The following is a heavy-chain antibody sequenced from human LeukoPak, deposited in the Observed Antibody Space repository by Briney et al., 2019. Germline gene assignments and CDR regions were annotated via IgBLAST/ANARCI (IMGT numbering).Heavy chain of an antibody. J-gene: IGHJ4*02. CDR2: IKQDGSEK. CDR1: GFTFSSYW. CDR3: ARPNYDFWSGRGSFAY. D-gene: IGHD3-3*01. Sequence: GGSLRLSCAASGFTFSSYWMSWVRQAPGKGLEWVANIKQDGSEKYYVDSVKGRFTISRDNAKNSLYLQMNSLRAEDTAVYYCARPNYDFWSGRGSFAYWGQGTLVTVSS. V-gene: IGHV3-7*01.